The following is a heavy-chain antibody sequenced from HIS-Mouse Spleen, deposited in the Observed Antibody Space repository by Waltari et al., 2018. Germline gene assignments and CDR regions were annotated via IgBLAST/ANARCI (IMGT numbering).Heavy chain of an antibody. D-gene: IGHD6-19*01. CDR2: ISGSGGST. V-gene: IGHV3-23*01. CDR3: AKDSPYSSGWYETLGDAFDI. J-gene: IGHJ3*02. Sequence: EVQLLESGGGLVQPGGSLRLSCAASGFTCSSYALTWARQAPGKGLEWVSAISGSGGSTYYADSVKGRFTISRDNSKNTLYLQMNSLRAEDTAVYYCAKDSPYSSGWYETLGDAFDIWGQGTMVTVSS. CDR1: GFTCSSYA.